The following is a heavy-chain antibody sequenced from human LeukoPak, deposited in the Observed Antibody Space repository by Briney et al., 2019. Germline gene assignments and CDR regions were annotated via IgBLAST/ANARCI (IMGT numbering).Heavy chain of an antibody. J-gene: IGHJ6*03. CDR2: IYYSGST. CDR3: ARGGPADPVLNYYYYYMDV. CDR1: GGSISSSSYY. V-gene: IGHV4-39*07. Sequence: PSETLSLTCTVSGGSISSSSYYWGWIRQPPGKGLEWIGGIYYSGSTYYNPSLKSRVTISVDTSKNQFSLKLSSVTAADTAVYYCARGGPADPVLNYYYYYMDVWGKGTTVTVSS. D-gene: IGHD2-2*01.